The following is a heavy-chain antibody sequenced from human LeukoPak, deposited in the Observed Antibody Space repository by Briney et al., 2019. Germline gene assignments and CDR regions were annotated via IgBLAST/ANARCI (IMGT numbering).Heavy chain of an antibody. CDR1: GFTFSSYA. J-gene: IGHJ4*02. V-gene: IGHV3-7*03. D-gene: IGHD6-13*01. CDR2: INQDGSQK. CDR3: ARDGVAPGIYFDF. Sequence: GGSLRLSCAASGFTFSSYAMSWVRQAPGKGLEWVANINQDGSQKYYLDSVKGRFTISRDNAKNSLYLQLNSLRPEDTALYYCARDGVAPGIYFDFWGQGTPVTVSS.